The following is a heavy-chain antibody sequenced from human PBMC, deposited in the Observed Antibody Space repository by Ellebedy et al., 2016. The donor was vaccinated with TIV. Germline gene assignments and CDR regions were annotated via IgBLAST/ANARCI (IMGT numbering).Heavy chain of an antibody. Sequence: GESLKISCAASGFTFSSYAMHWVRQAPGKGLEWVAVISYDGSNKYYADSVKGRFTISRDNSKNTLYLQMNSLRAEDTAVYYIARDSYYDPTEKIEYWGQGTLVTVSS. D-gene: IGHD3-22*01. J-gene: IGHJ4*02. CDR1: GFTFSSYA. CDR3: ARDSYYDPTEKIEY. V-gene: IGHV3-30*04. CDR2: ISYDGSNK.